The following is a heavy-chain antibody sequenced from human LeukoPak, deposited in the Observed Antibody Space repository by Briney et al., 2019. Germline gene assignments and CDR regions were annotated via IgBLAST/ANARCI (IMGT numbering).Heavy chain of an antibody. Sequence: GGSLRLSCAASGFTFSSHGMNWVRQAPGKGLEWVSGISPSGGITYYTDSVKGRFTISRDNSKNTVSLQMNSLRGDDTAVYYCARGLWFGEFTGGWFDPWGQGTLVTVSS. D-gene: IGHD3-10*01. CDR1: GFTFSSHG. CDR3: ARGLWFGEFTGGWFDP. J-gene: IGHJ5*02. CDR2: ISPSGGIT. V-gene: IGHV3-23*01.